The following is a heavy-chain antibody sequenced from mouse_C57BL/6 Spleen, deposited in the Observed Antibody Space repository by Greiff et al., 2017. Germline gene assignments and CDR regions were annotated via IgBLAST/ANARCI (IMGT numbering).Heavy chain of an antibody. CDR3: ARRGPYAMDY. Sequence: VKLMESGPGLVQPSQSLSITCTVSGFSLTSYGVHWVRQSPGKGLEWLGVIWSGGSTDYNAAFISRLSISKDNSKSQVFFKMISLQDDDTAIYYCARRGPYAMDYWGQGTSVTVSS. J-gene: IGHJ4*01. V-gene: IGHV2-2*01. CDR2: IWSGGST. CDR1: GFSLTSYG.